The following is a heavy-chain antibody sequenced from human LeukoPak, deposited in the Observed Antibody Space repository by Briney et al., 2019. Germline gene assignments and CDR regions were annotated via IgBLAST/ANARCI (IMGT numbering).Heavy chain of an antibody. V-gene: IGHV4-34*01. CDR1: GGSFSGYY. CDR2: INHSGST. D-gene: IGHD6-6*01. CDR3: ARGGEEQLVSAPATYDY. J-gene: IGHJ4*02. Sequence: SETLSLTCAVYGGSFSGYYWSWICQPPGKGLEWIGEINHSGSTNYNPSLKSRVTISVDTSKNQFSLKLSSVTAADTAVYYCARGGEEQLVSAPATYDYWGQGTLVTVSS.